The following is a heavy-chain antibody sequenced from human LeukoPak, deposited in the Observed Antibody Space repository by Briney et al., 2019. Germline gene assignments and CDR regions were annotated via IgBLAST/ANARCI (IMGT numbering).Heavy chain of an antibody. CDR1: GYSFTSYW. D-gene: IGHD2-15*01. CDR2: ICPGDSDT. V-gene: IGHV5-51*01. CDR3: ATSGDCSGGSCYSFGPPNHDAFDI. J-gene: IGHJ3*02. Sequence: GESLKISCKGSGYSFTSYWIGWVRQMPGKGLEWMGIICPGDSDTRKSPSFQGQVTISADKSISTAYLQWSSLKASDTAMYYCATSGDCSGGSCYSFGPPNHDAFDIWGQGTMVTVSS.